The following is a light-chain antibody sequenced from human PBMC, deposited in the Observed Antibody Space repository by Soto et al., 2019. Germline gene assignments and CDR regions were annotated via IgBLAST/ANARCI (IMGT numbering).Light chain of an antibody. CDR3: QQSYGTSRT. J-gene: IGKJ2*01. V-gene: IGKV1-39*01. Sequence: DIQMAQSPSSLSASIGDRVTITCRTSQSISSHLNWYQHKPGKAPKLLIFGASTLQFGVPSRFSGSGSETDFTLTISGLHPEDFATYYCQQSYGTSRTFGQGTRLEVK. CDR2: GAS. CDR1: QSISSH.